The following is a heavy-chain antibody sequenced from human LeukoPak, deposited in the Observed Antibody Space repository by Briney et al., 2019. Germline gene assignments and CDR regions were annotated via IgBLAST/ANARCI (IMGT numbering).Heavy chain of an antibody. D-gene: IGHD3-16*01. CDR3: ARDFNWAFDY. V-gene: IGHV3-30-3*01. J-gene: IGHJ4*02. CDR2: ISHDGNTG. CDR1: KFMFSAYN. Sequence: GGSLRLSCAASKFMFSAYNMHWVRQVPGKGLEWLAIISHDGNTGHYADSVKGRFTISRDNSKDTVDLQMNSLRADDTAVYYCARDFNWAFDYWGQGTLVTFSS.